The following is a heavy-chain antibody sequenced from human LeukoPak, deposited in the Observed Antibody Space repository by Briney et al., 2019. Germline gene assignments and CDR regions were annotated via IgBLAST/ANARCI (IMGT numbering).Heavy chain of an antibody. V-gene: IGHV3-30*04. CDR2: ISYDGSNK. CDR1: GFTFSTYA. J-gene: IGHJ5*02. CDR3: AKARRSGGITMVRGVKDRGWFDP. D-gene: IGHD3-10*01. Sequence: GGSLRLSCAASGFTFSTYAMHWVRQAPGKGLEWVAAISYDGSNKYYADSVKGRFTISRDNSKNTLYLQMSSLRAEDTAVYYCAKARRSGGITMVRGVKDRGWFDPWGQGTLVTVSS.